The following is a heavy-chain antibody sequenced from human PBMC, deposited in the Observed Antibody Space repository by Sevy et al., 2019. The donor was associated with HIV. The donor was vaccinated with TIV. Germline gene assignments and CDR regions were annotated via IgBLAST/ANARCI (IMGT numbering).Heavy chain of an antibody. Sequence: GGSLRLSCAASGFTFSSYGMHWVRQAPGKGLEWVAVIWYDGSNKYYADSVKGRFTISRDNSKNTLYLQMNSLRAEDTAVYYCARDPKIIEVVTAPPDYWGQGTLVTVSS. CDR2: IWYDGSNK. CDR1: GFTFSSYG. CDR3: ARDPKIIEVVTAPPDY. V-gene: IGHV3-33*01. D-gene: IGHD2-21*02. J-gene: IGHJ4*02.